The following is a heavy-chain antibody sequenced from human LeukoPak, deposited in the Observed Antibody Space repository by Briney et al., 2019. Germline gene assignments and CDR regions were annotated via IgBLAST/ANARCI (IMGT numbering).Heavy chain of an antibody. D-gene: IGHD3-22*01. Sequence: GGSLRLSCVVSGFTFSSYSMNWVRQAPGKGLEWVSYISGSSNTIYYADSVKGRFTVSRDNAKNSLYLQMNSLRAEDTAVYYCARDYYNPYYFDYWGQGTLVTVSS. V-gene: IGHV3-48*01. CDR1: GFTFSSYS. CDR3: ARDYYNPYYFDY. J-gene: IGHJ4*02. CDR2: ISGSSNTI.